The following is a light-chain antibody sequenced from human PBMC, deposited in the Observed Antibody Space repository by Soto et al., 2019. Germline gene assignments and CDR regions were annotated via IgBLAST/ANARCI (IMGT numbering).Light chain of an antibody. V-gene: IGKV3-11*01. Sequence: EIVLTQSPATLSLSPGEGATLSCGASQSVGTYLGWYQQKPGQAPRLLIYDASNRATGIPARFSGSGSATDFTLTISSLEPEDFAFYYCQQRSNWPLTLGGGTKVAI. CDR2: DAS. J-gene: IGKJ4*01. CDR1: QSVGTY. CDR3: QQRSNWPLT.